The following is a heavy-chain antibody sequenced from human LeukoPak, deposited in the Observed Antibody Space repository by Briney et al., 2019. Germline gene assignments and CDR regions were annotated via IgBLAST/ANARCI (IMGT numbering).Heavy chain of an antibody. D-gene: IGHD5/OR15-5a*01. V-gene: IGHV4-39*07. CDR1: GGSISSSTYY. J-gene: IGHJ6*03. Sequence: SETLSLTCTVSGGSISSSTYYWGWIRQPPGKGLEWIGEINHSGSTNYNPSLKSRVTISVDTSKNQFSLKLSSVTAADTAVYYCASRRSTYYYYYYMDVWGKGTTVTISS. CDR2: INHSGST. CDR3: ASRRSTYYYYYYMDV.